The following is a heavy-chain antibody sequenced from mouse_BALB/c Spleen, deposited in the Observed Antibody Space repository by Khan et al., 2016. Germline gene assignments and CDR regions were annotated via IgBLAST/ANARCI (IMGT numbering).Heavy chain of an antibody. CDR2: ISYSGST. D-gene: IGHD1-1*01. Sequence: EVQLQESGPGLVKPSQSLSLTCTVTGYSITSDYAWNWIRQFPGNKLEWMGNISYSGSTSYNPSLKRRISITRDTSKNQFFLQLNSVTTEDKATYYCGSRPFYGSSYHYAMDYWGQGTSVTVSS. CDR1: GYSITSDYA. V-gene: IGHV3-2*02. J-gene: IGHJ4*01. CDR3: GSRPFYGSSYHYAMDY.